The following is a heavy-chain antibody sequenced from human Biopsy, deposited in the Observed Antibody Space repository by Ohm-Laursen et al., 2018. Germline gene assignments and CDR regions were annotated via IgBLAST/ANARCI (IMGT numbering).Heavy chain of an antibody. D-gene: IGHD3-9*01. CDR3: ARDRFDLLTPNWFDP. V-gene: IGHV4-31*03. CDR1: GVSINGGRYY. Sequence: TLSLTCTVSGVSINGGRYYWNWIRHHPGKGLEWIGNIFYSANTYYNPSLKSRVTISVDVSKNQFSLKLSSVTAADTAVYHCARDRFDLLTPNWFDPWGQGTLVTVSS. CDR2: IFYSANT. J-gene: IGHJ5*02.